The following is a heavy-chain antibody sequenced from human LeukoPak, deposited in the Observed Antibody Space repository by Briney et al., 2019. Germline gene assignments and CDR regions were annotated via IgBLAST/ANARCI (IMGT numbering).Heavy chain of an antibody. CDR3: ARGRNIEMTTMSGGSDY. J-gene: IGHJ4*02. Sequence: ASVKVSCKASGYTFISYGVTWVRQAPGQGLEWMGWLNPNSGDTNYAQKFQGRVSMTRDTSISTAYMDLSDLRSDDTAVYYCARGRNIEMTTMSGGSDYWGQGTLVTVSS. V-gene: IGHV1-2*02. D-gene: IGHD5-24*01. CDR1: GYTFISYG. CDR2: LNPNSGDT.